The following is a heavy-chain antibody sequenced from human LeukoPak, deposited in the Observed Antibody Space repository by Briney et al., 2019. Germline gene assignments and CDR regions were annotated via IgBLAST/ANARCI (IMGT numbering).Heavy chain of an antibody. D-gene: IGHD3-22*01. J-gene: IGHJ4*02. CDR2: IYYSGST. CDR3: ARGRARDSSGYPNY. CDR1: GGPISSGDYY. V-gene: IGHV4-30-4*02. Sequence: SETLSLTCTVSGGPISSGDYYWSWIRQPPGKGLEWVGYIYYSGSTYYNPSLKSRVTISVDTSKNQFSLKLSSVTTADTAVYYCARGRARDSSGYPNYWGQGTLVTVSS.